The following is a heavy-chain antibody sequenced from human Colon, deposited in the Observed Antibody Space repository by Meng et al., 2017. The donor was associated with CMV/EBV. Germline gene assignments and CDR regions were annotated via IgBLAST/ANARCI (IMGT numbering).Heavy chain of an antibody. CDR3: GHRVVGRYFDY. CDR1: GFSLSTSGVG. J-gene: IGHJ4*02. Sequence: QITLKESGPTLVKPTQTLTLTCTFSGFSLSTSGVGVGWIRQPPGRALEWLAIIYWDDDYRYSPSLESRLTITKDTSKNQVVLTMTYMDPVDTATYYCGHRVVGRYFDYWGQGTLVTVSS. CDR2: IYWDDDY. V-gene: IGHV2-5*02. D-gene: IGHD1-26*01.